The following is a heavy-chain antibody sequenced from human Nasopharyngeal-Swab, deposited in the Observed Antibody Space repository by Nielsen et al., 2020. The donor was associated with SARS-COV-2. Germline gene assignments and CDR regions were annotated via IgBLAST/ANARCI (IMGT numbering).Heavy chain of an antibody. CDR2: ISSSSSYT. CDR3: ARDKGTYYDSLTGGYNYYGMDV. V-gene: IGHV3-11*05. J-gene: IGHJ6*02. D-gene: IGHD3-9*01. Sequence: GESLKTSCAAPGFTFSDYYMSWIRQAPGKGLEWVSYISSSSSYTNYADSVKGRFTISRDNAKNSLYLQMNSLRAEDTAVYYCARDKGTYYDSLTGGYNYYGMDVWGQGTTVTVSS. CDR1: GFTFSDYY.